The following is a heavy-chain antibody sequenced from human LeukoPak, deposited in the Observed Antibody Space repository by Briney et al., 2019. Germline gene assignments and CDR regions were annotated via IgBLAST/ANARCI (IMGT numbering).Heavy chain of an antibody. CDR2: INPNSGGT. CDR3: ARGNDSRDPPHFDY. J-gene: IGHJ4*02. V-gene: IGHV1-2*02. D-gene: IGHD3-16*01. CDR1: GYTFTGYY. Sequence: GASVKVSCKASGYTFTGYYMHWVRQAPGQGLEWMGWINPNSGGTNYAQKFQGGVTMTRDTSISTAYMELSRLRSDDTAVYYCARGNDSRDPPHFDYWGQGTLVTVSS.